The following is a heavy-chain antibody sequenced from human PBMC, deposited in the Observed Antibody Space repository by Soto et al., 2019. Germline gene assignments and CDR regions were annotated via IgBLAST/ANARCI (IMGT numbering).Heavy chain of an antibody. CDR3: ARGGRDGFDI. CDR2: VYISGST. V-gene: IGHV4-4*07. J-gene: IGHJ3*02. CDR1: GGSISTYY. Sequence: QVQLQESGPGLVKPSETLSLTCTVSGGSISTYYWNWIRQPAGKGLEWIGRVYISGSTNYHPSLKSRVAMSVDTSNNQFSLKVTSVTAADTAVYYCARGGRDGFDIWGQGTMVTVSS.